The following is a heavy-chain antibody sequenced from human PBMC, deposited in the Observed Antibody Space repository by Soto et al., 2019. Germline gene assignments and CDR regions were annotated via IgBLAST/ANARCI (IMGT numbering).Heavy chain of an antibody. CDR2: ISGSAGKT. Sequence: PGGSLRLSXAASGFTFSTYAMSWVRQAPGKGLEWVSAISGSAGKTYYADSVKGRFTISRDNSKNTLYLQMNSLRADDTGVYYCAKEPRGNGYFDLWGRGTLVTVS. V-gene: IGHV3-23*01. CDR1: GFTFSTYA. J-gene: IGHJ2*01. D-gene: IGHD3-10*01. CDR3: AKEPRGNGYFDL.